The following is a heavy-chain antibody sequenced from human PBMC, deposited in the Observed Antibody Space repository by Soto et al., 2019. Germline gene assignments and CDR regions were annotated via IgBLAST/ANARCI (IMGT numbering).Heavy chain of an antibody. Sequence: QVQLVQSGAEVKKTGSSVKVSCKASGGTFSSYTISWVRQAPGQGLEWMGRIIPMFGIANYAQKFQGRVTITAAKSTSTAHMELSSLRSEDTDVYSCARGYGDSHDYWGQGTLVTVSS. D-gene: IGHD4-17*01. V-gene: IGHV1-69*02. CDR1: GGTFSSYT. J-gene: IGHJ4*02. CDR3: ARGYGDSHDY. CDR2: IIPMFGIA.